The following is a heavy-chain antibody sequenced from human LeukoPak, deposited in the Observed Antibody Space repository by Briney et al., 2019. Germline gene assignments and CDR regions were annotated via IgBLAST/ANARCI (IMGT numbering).Heavy chain of an antibody. Sequence: GSLRLSCAASGFTFSSYAMSWVRQAPGKGLELVSAISCNGGSTYYADSVKGRFTISRDNSKNTLYLQMNSLRAEHTAVYYCANFLDSSGYWDYWGQGTLVTVSS. V-gene: IGHV3-23*01. CDR1: GFTFSSYA. J-gene: IGHJ4*02. CDR2: ISCNGGST. CDR3: ANFLDSSGYWDY. D-gene: IGHD3-22*01.